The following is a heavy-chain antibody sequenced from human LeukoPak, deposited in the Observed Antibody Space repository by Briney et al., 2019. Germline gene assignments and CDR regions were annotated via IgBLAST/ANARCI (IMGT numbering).Heavy chain of an antibody. V-gene: IGHV1-69*02. D-gene: IGHD1-26*01. Sequence: SVNVSCKVSGGTFSSYTISWVRPAPGQGLEWMGRIIPILGIANYAQKFQGRVTITADKSTSTAYMGLSSLRSEDTAVYYCARMGHSGSPFDYWGQGTLVTVSS. CDR1: GGTFSSYT. J-gene: IGHJ4*02. CDR3: ARMGHSGSPFDY. CDR2: IIPILGIA.